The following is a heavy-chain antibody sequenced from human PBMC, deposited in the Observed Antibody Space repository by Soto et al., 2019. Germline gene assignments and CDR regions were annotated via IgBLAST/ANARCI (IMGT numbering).Heavy chain of an antibody. D-gene: IGHD3-10*01. Sequence: SDTLSLTCTVSGCSISSSSHYWGWVSQPPGKGLEWIASIKYSGNTYYNPSLKSRVTISVDTSENQLSLKLSSVTAADTAVYYCASKFGELLADAFDIWGQGTMVT. CDR3: ASKFGELLADAFDI. J-gene: IGHJ3*02. CDR2: IKYSGNT. V-gene: IGHV4-39*07. CDR1: GCSISSSSHY.